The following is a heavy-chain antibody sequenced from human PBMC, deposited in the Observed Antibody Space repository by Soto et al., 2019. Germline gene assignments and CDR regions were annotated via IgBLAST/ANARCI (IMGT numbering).Heavy chain of an antibody. CDR3: TTGTTVAKYYFDF. D-gene: IGHD1-1*01. CDR2: IKSRADGETT. J-gene: IGHJ4*02. Sequence: EVQLVESRGGLVEPGGSLRLSCAASGFTFNNAWMSWVRQAPGKGLEWVGRIKSRADGETTDYAVPVKGRFTISRDDSKNTLSLQMNSLKTEDTAVYYCTTGTTVAKYYFDFWGQGTLVTVSS. V-gene: IGHV3-15*01. CDR1: GFTFNNAW.